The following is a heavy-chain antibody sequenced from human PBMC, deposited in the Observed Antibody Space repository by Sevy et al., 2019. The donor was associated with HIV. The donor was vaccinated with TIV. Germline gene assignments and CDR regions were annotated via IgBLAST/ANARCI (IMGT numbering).Heavy chain of an antibody. J-gene: IGHJ6*02. V-gene: IGHV3-21*01. Sequence: GGSLRLSCAASGFPFSSYSMNWVRQAPGKGLEWVSYISSTSSHMYYADSVKGRFPISRDNAKNSLYLQLNSLRAEDTAVYYCARDRQGGLPYIDLQNFGIDGCVQVTTFTVSS. D-gene: IGHD3-9*01. CDR1: GFPFSSYS. CDR3: ARDRQGGLPYIDLQNFGIDG. CDR2: ISSTSSHM.